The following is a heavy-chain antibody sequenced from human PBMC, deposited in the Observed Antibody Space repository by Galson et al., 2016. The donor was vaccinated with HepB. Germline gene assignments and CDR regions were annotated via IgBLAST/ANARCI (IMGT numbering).Heavy chain of an antibody. J-gene: IGHJ4*02. V-gene: IGHV1-18*01. CDR3: ARDPGRLLGFAY. CDR1: GYTFPSSG. D-gene: IGHD3-10*01. Sequence: SVKVSCKASGYTFPSSGISWVRQAPGQGLEWMGWISPYNGKTNYAQNLQGRVTMTTDTSTSTAFMELTSRGSDDTAVYYCARDPGRLLGFAYWGQGTLVTVSS. CDR2: ISPYNGKT.